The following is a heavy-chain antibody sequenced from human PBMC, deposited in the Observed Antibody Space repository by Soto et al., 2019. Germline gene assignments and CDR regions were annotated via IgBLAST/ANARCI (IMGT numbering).Heavy chain of an antibody. CDR3: AKGSRIAARPVDY. D-gene: IGHD6-6*01. CDR1: GFTFSSYG. J-gene: IGHJ4*02. Sequence: GGSLRLSCAASGFTFSSYGMHWVRQAPGKGLEWVAVISYDGSNKYYADSVKGRFTISRDNSKNTLYLQMNSLRAEYSAVYYCAKGSRIAARPVDYWGQGTLVTVSS. V-gene: IGHV3-30*18. CDR2: ISYDGSNK.